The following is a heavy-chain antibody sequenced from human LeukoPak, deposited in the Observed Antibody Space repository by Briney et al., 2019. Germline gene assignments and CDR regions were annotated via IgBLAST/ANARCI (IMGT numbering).Heavy chain of an antibody. CDR2: ISDSGRTT. V-gene: IGHV3-23*01. CDR1: GFTFSSYG. CDR3: AKTHYYGSGSPAGY. Sequence: PGGTLRLSCAASGFTFSSYGMSWVRQAPGKGLEWVSAISDSGRTTYYADSVKGRFTISRDNSKNTLYLQMNSLRAEDTAVYYCAKTHYYGSGSPAGYWGQGTLVTVSS. D-gene: IGHD3-10*01. J-gene: IGHJ4*02.